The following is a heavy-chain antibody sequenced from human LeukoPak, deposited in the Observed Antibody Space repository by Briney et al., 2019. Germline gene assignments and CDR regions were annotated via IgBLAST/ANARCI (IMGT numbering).Heavy chain of an antibody. CDR2: IYPGDSDT. Sequence: GESLKISCKGSGYSFTSYWIGWVRPMPGKGLEWMGIIYPGDSDTRYSPSFQGQVTISADKSISTAYLQWSSLKASDTAMYYCASRYCSSTSCLDYWGQGTLVTVSS. V-gene: IGHV5-51*01. CDR3: ASRYCSSTSCLDY. CDR1: GYSFTSYW. D-gene: IGHD2-2*01. J-gene: IGHJ4*02.